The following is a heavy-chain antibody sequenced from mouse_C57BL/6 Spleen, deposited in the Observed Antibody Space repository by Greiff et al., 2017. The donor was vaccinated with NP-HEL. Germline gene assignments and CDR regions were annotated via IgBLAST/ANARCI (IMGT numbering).Heavy chain of an antibody. D-gene: IGHD1-1*02. CDR1: GFTFSDYY. J-gene: IGHJ2*01. V-gene: IGHV5-16*01. CDR2: INYDGSST. CDR3: ARGLYGGYFDY. Sequence: EVQVVESEGGLVQPGSSMKLSCTASGFTFSDYYMAWVRQVPEKGLEWVANINYDGSSTYYLDSLKSRFIISRDNAKNILYLQMSSLKSEDTATYYCARGLYGGYFDYWGQGTTLTVSS.